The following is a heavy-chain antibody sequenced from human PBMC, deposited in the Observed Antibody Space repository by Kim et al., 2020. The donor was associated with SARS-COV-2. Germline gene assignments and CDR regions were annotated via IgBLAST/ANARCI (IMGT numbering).Heavy chain of an antibody. CDR3: ARGCDVVVAANTMDYWFDP. D-gene: IGHD2-15*01. J-gene: IGHJ5*02. V-gene: IGHV3-48*02. Sequence: RSTISRDNAKNSLYLQMNSLGDEDTAVYYCARGCDVVVAANTMDYWFDPWGQGTLVTVSS.